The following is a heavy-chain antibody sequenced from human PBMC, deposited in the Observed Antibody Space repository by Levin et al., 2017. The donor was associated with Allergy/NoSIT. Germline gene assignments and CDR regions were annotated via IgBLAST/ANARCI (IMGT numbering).Heavy chain of an antibody. J-gene: IGHJ4*02. Sequence: PGGSLRLSCAASGFTFSSYWMHWVRQAPGKGLVWVSRINSDGSSTSYADSVKGRFTISRDNAKNTLYLQMNSLRAEDTAVYYCARENSGSYLGSFDYWGQGTLVTVSS. V-gene: IGHV3-74*01. CDR3: ARENSGSYLGSFDY. CDR2: INSDGSST. CDR1: GFTFSSYW. D-gene: IGHD1-26*01.